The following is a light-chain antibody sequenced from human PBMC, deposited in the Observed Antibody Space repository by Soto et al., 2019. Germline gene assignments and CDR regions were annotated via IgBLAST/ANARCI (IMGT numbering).Light chain of an antibody. CDR1: GADVGGYNY. J-gene: IGLJ2*01. CDR2: EAT. V-gene: IGLV2-14*01. Sequence: QSVLTQPASVSGSPGQSVTISCSGLGADVGGYNYVSWYQHYPDKAPKLLMYEATMRPSGVSSRFSGSKSGNTASLTISGLQTEDEADYFCSSYSGTTTTFGGGTKLTVL. CDR3: SSYSGTTTT.